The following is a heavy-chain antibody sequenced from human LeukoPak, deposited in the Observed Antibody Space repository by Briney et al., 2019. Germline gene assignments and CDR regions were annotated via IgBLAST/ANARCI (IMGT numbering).Heavy chain of an antibody. CDR2: IYYSGST. CDR1: GGSISSYY. Sequence: SETLSLTCTVSGGSISSYYWSWIRQPPGKGLEWIRYIYYSGSTNYNPSLKSRVTISVDTSKNQFSLKLSSVTAADTAVYYCARARDYDFWSGYLTSGGLFDYWGQGTLVTVSS. CDR3: ARARDYDFWSGYLTSGGLFDY. D-gene: IGHD3-3*01. V-gene: IGHV4-59*01. J-gene: IGHJ4*02.